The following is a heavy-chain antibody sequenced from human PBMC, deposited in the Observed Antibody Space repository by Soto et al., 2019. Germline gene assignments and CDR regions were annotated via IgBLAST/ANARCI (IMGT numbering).Heavy chain of an antibody. D-gene: IGHD3-3*01. Sequence: GPLVESGGGLIQPGGSLRLSCEASGFAFSGYSMNWVRQAPGKGLEWISCITGSGSKTYYADSVKGRFTISRDNAMNSLYLQMNSLKDDDTAVYYCARGGWNYDCLDAWGQGTTVTVSS. J-gene: IGHJ6*02. V-gene: IGHV3-48*02. CDR1: GFAFSGYS. CDR3: ARGGWNYDCLDA. CDR2: ITGSGSKT.